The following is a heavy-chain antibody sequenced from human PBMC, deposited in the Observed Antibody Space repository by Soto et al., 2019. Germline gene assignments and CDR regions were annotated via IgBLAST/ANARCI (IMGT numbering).Heavy chain of an antibody. J-gene: IGHJ5*02. CDR1: GGSISSYY. D-gene: IGHD2-15*01. CDR2: IYTSGST. Sequence: QVRLQESGPGLVKPSETLSLTCTVSGGSISSYYWSWIRQPAGKGLEWIGRIYTSGSTNYNPSLKSRVTMSVDTSKNQFSLKLSSVTAADTAVYYCAREGGWGGRSVVTRWFDPWGQGTLVTVSS. V-gene: IGHV4-4*07. CDR3: AREGGWGGRSVVTRWFDP.